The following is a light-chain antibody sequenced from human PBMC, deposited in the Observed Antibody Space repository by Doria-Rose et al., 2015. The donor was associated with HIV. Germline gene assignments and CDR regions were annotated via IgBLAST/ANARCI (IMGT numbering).Light chain of an antibody. J-gene: IGKJ1*01. V-gene: IGKV1-27*01. CDR3: QQWSSSPT. Sequence: DILLTQSPAILSASPGEKVTMTCRANSSVTYIHWYQQKPGSSPKPWIYATSNLASGVPPRFSGSGSGTSYSLTISRVEAEDAATYYCQQWSSSPTFGSGTKLGMK. CDR1: SSVTY. CDR2: ATS.